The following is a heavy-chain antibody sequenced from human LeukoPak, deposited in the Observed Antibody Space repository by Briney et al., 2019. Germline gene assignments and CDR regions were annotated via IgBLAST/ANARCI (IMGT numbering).Heavy chain of an antibody. Sequence: PSETLSLTCTVSGGSISSSSYYWGWISQPPGKGLEWIGSIYYSGSTYYNPSLKSRVTISVDTSKNQFSLKLSSVTAADTAVYYCARDATRPLRYYYDSSGYYYLAFDIWGQGTMVTVSS. J-gene: IGHJ3*02. D-gene: IGHD3-22*01. CDR3: ARDATRPLRYYYDSSGYYYLAFDI. CDR1: GGSISSSSYY. CDR2: IYYSGST. V-gene: IGHV4-39*07.